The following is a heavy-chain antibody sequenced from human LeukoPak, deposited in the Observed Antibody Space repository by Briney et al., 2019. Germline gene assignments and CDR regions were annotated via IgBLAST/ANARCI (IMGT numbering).Heavy chain of an antibody. CDR3: ARNPVTTKYFDY. D-gene: IGHD4-17*01. V-gene: IGHV1-46*01. Sequence: ASVKISCKASGYTFTSYYMHWVRQAPGQGLEWMGIINPSGGSTRYAQKFQGRVTMTRDTSTSTVYMELSSLRSEDTAVYYCARNPVTTKYFDYWGQGTLLTVSS. CDR1: GYTFTSYY. CDR2: INPSGGST. J-gene: IGHJ4*02.